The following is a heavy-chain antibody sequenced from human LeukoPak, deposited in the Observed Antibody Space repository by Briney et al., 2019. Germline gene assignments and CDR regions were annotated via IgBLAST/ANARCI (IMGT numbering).Heavy chain of an antibody. Sequence: PGGSLRLSCAASGFTFSSYAMSWVRQAPGKGLEWVSAISGSGGSTYYADSVKGRFTISRDNSKNTLYLQMNSLRAEDTAVYYCAKNLKARLRYFDWLLWAPDYWGQGTLVTVSS. D-gene: IGHD3-9*01. CDR1: GFTFSSYA. CDR3: AKNLKARLRYFDWLLWAPDY. J-gene: IGHJ4*02. V-gene: IGHV3-23*01. CDR2: ISGSGGST.